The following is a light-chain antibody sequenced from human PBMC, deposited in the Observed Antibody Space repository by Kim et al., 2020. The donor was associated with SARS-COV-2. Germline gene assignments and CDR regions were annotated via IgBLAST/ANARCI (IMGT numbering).Light chain of an antibody. Sequence: ASVGDRVTITCRASQSISIYLNWYQQKPGKAPKLLIYAASSLQSGVPSRFSGSGSGTDFPLTISSLQPEDFATYYCQQSYSTPLTFGGGTKVDIK. V-gene: IGKV1-39*01. CDR2: AAS. CDR3: QQSYSTPLT. CDR1: QSISIY. J-gene: IGKJ4*01.